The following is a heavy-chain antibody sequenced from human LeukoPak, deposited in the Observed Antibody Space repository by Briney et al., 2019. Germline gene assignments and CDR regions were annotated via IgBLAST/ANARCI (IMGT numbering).Heavy chain of an antibody. J-gene: IGHJ4*02. CDR2: INPNSGGT. Sequence: ASVKVSWKASGYTFTGYYMHWVRQAPGQGLEWMGWINPNSGGTNYAQKFQGWVTMTRDTSISTAYMELSRLRSDDTAVYYCARGQSGSSSWYDYWGQGTLVTVSS. CDR3: ARGQSGSSSWYDY. D-gene: IGHD6-13*01. V-gene: IGHV1-2*04. CDR1: GYTFTGYY.